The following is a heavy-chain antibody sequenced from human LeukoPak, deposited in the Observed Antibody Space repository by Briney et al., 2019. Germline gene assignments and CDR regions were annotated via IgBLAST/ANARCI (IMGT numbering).Heavy chain of an antibody. CDR2: IYSGGST. D-gene: IGHD3-22*01. V-gene: IGHV3-53*01. Sequence: GGSLRLSCAASGFTVSSNYMSRVRQAPGKGLEWVSVIYSGGSTYYADSVKGRFTISRDNSKNTLYLQMNSLRAEDTAVYYCASWDYYDSSGFDYWGQGTLVTVSS. CDR1: GFTVSSNY. J-gene: IGHJ4*02. CDR3: ASWDYYDSSGFDY.